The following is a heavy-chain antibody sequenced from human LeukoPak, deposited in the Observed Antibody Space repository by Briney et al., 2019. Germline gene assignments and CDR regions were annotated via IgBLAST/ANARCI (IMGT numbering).Heavy chain of an antibody. CDR2: INPNSGGT. D-gene: IGHD2-15*01. Sequence: ASVKVSCKASGYTFTGYYMHWVRQAPGQGLEWMGWINPNSGGTNYAQKFQGRVTMTRDTSISTAYMELRSLRSDDTAVYYCARDGRRYCSGGSCYNFDYWGQGTLVTVSS. CDR1: GYTFTGYY. J-gene: IGHJ4*02. CDR3: ARDGRRYCSGGSCYNFDY. V-gene: IGHV1-2*02.